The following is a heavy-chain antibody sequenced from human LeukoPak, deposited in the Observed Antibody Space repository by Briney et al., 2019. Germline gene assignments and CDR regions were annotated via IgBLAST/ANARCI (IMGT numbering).Heavy chain of an antibody. CDR3: AKIGAIFGVVIGTFDY. D-gene: IGHD3-3*01. J-gene: IGHJ4*02. CDR2: ISGSGGST. CDR1: GFTFSSYA. Sequence: SGGSLRLSCAASGFTFSSYAMSWVRQAPGKGLEWVSAISGSGGSTYYADSVKGRFTISRDNSKNTLYLQMNSLRAEDTAVYYCAKIGAIFGVVIGTFDYWGQGTLVTVSS. V-gene: IGHV3-23*01.